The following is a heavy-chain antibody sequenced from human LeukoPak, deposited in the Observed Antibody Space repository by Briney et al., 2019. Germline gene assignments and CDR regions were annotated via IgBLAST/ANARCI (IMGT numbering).Heavy chain of an antibody. CDR1: GFTLSAYC. J-gene: IGHJ4*02. V-gene: IGHV3-7*01. D-gene: IGHD6-13*01. CDR2: IKEDGSEK. CDR3: TTAIEAAGFYFDY. Sequence: PGGSLRLSCSACGFTLSAYCMSWLRQAPGREHEWVATIKEDGSEKYYVDSVRGRFTISRDNAKSSLFPQMNTLRAEDTAVYYCTTAIEAAGFYFDYWGRGTLVPVSS.